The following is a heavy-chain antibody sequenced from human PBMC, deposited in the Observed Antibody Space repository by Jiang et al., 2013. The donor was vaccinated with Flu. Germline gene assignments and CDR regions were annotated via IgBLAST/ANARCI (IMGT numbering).Heavy chain of an antibody. D-gene: IGHD2-21*01. J-gene: IGHJ4*02. V-gene: IGHV4-38-2*01. CDR2: IYHSGST. Sequence: EWIGSIYHSGSTYYNPSLKSRVTISVDTSKNQFSLKLSSVTAADTAVYYCASAPEAISSFDYWGQGTLVTVSS. CDR3: ASAPEAISSFDY.